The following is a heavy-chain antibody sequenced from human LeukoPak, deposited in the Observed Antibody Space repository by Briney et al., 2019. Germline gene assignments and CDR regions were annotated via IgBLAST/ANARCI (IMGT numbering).Heavy chain of an antibody. CDR3: AREGKFIQKKKDY. CDR2: INPSGGST. CDR1: GYTFTSYY. D-gene: IGHD5-18*01. Sequence: ASVKVSCKASGYTFTSYYMRWVRQAPGQGLEWMGIINPSGGSTSYAQKFQGGVTMTRDTSTSTVYMELSSLRSEDTAVYYCAREGKFIQKKKDYWGQGTLVTVSS. J-gene: IGHJ4*02. V-gene: IGHV1-46*01.